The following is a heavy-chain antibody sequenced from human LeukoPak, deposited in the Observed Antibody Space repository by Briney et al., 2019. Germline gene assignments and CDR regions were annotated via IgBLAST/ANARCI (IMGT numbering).Heavy chain of an antibody. V-gene: IGHV4-30-4*08. CDR1: GYTISSGYY. CDR3: ASYPWPGNYYYMDV. D-gene: IGHD3-10*01. Sequence: PSETLSLTCAVSGYTISSGYYWSWIRQPPGKGLEWIGYIYYSGSTYYNPSLKSRVTISVDTSKNQFSLKLSSVTAADTAVYYCASYPWPGNYYYMDVWGKGTTVTVSS. CDR2: IYYSGST. J-gene: IGHJ6*03.